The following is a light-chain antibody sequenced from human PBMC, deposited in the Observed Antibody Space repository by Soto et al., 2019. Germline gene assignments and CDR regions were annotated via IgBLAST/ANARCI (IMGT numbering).Light chain of an antibody. Sequence: DFQMTQSPSSLSASVGDRVTITCRASQSINTYLNWYQQKPGKAPKLLIYAASSLQSGVPSRFSGSGSGTDFTLTISSLQPEDFATYYCQQSYSTPYTFGQGTKLEIK. J-gene: IGKJ2*01. CDR1: QSINTY. V-gene: IGKV1-39*01. CDR3: QQSYSTPYT. CDR2: AAS.